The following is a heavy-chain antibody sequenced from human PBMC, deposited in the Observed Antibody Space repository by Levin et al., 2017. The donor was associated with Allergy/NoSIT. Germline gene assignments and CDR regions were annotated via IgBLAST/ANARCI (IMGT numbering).Heavy chain of an antibody. J-gene: IGHJ6*02. CDR1: GGSFSGYY. CDR2: INHSGST. CDR3: ARDVRAARPAANYYYYGMDV. V-gene: IGHV4-34*01. D-gene: IGHD6-6*01. Sequence: PSETLSLTCAVYGGSFSGYYWSWIRQPPGKGLEWIGEINHSGSTNYNPSLKSRVTISVDTSKNQFSLKLSSVTAADTAVYYCARDVRAARPAANYYYYGMDVWGQGTTVTVSS.